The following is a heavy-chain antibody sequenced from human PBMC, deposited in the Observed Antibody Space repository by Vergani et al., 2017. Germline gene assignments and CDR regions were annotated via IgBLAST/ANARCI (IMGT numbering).Heavy chain of an antibody. CDR2: INPNSGGT. D-gene: IGHD1-26*01. Sequence: QVQLVQSGAEVKKPGASVKVSCKASGYTFTGYYMHWVRQAPGQGLEWMGWINPNSGGTNYAQKFQGRVTITADESTSTAYMELSSLRSEDTAVYYCARAPYSGSHPIDYWGQGTLVTVSS. CDR3: ARAPYSGSHPIDY. J-gene: IGHJ4*02. V-gene: IGHV1-2*02. CDR1: GYTFTGYY.